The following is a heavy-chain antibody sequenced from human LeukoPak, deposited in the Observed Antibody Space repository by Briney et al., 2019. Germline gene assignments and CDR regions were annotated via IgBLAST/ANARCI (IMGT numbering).Heavy chain of an antibody. CDR1: GFTFSSYA. D-gene: IGHD6-13*01. CDR3: AKVWTYSSSWYGLTGAFDI. CDR2: ISGSGGST. J-gene: IGHJ3*02. V-gene: IGHV3-23*01. Sequence: PGGSLRLSCAASGFTFSSYAMSWVRQAPGKGLEWVSAISGSGGSTYYADSVKGRFTISRDNSKNTLYLQMNSLRAEDTAVYYCAKVWTYSSSWYGLTGAFDIWGQGTMVTVSS.